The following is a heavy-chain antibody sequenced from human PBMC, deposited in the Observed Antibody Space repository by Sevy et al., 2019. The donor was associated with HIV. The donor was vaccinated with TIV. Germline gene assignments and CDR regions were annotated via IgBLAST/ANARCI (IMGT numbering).Heavy chain of an antibody. CDR1: GGSFSGYY. J-gene: IGHJ4*02. V-gene: IGHV4-34*01. CDR3: ATRRGHLSFDY. Sequence: SETLSLTCVVYGGSFSGYYWSWIRQPPGKGLEWIGEINHSGSTNYNPSLKSQVTISADTSKNQFSLKLSSVTAADTAVYYCATRRGHLSFDYWGQGTLVTVSS. CDR2: INHSGST.